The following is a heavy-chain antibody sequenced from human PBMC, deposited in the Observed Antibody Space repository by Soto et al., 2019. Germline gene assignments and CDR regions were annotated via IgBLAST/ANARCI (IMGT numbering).Heavy chain of an antibody. CDR1: GFSDSDYE. Sequence: GGSLRLSCAVSGFSDSDYEMNWVRQAPGKGLEWVSYINSGCSSIKYSDSVKGRFTMSRDNARNSLFLQMDSLTDEDTAVYYCARENYGDAFDFWGQGTLVTVSS. D-gene: IGHD4-17*01. V-gene: IGHV3-48*03. J-gene: IGHJ4*02. CDR2: INSGCSSI. CDR3: ARENYGDAFDF.